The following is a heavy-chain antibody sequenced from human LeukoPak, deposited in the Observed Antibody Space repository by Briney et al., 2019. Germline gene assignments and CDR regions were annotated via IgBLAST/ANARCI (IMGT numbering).Heavy chain of an antibody. J-gene: IGHJ4*02. V-gene: IGHV4-59*08. CDR1: VGPISTYY. D-gene: IGHD1-26*01. CDR3: ARHGGTLEYFDY. Sequence: SETLSLTCNVSVGPISTYYWRWIRQPPGKAREEIVYISDGRVTSFNPSLKGRVTLPVDSPQKRFAFGLAALTTLDQGLYYFARHGGTLEYFDYWGPGSVVTVSS. CDR2: ISDGRVT.